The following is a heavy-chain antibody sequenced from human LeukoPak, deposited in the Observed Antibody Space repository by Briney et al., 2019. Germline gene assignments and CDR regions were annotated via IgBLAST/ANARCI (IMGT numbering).Heavy chain of an antibody. V-gene: IGHV3-74*01. Sequence: SGGSLRLSCAASGFTFDDYAMHWVRQAPGKGLEWVSRINSDGSSTSYADSVKGRFTISRDNAKNTLYLQMNSLRAEDTAVYYCARGGDGYNSREGFDYWGQGTLVTVSS. D-gene: IGHD5-24*01. CDR3: ARGGDGYNSREGFDY. CDR2: INSDGSST. J-gene: IGHJ4*02. CDR1: GFTFDDYA.